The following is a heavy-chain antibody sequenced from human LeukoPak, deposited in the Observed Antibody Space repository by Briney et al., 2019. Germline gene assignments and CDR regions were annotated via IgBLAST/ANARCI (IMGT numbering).Heavy chain of an antibody. CDR1: GYTFTGYY. V-gene: IGHV1-2*02. D-gene: IGHD3-3*01. J-gene: IGHJ4*02. CDR2: INPNSGGT. Sequence: ASVKVSCKASGYTFTGYYMHWVRQAPGQGLEWMGWINPNSGGTNYAQKFQGRVTMTRDTSTSTAYMELSRLRSDDTAVYYCARDLYLEWLTLAFDYWGQGTLVTVSS. CDR3: ARDLYLEWLTLAFDY.